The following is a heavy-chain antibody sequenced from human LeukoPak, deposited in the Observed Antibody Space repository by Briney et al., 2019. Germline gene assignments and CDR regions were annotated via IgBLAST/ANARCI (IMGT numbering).Heavy chain of an antibody. Sequence: GGSLRLSCAASGFTFSSYGMHWVSQAPGKGLEWVAFVRYDGSNKYYADSVKGRFTISRDNSKNTLYLQMNSLRAEDTAVYYCAKDPAHYYDSSGLDYWGQGTLVTVSS. CDR3: AKDPAHYYDSSGLDY. CDR1: GFTFSSYG. J-gene: IGHJ4*02. V-gene: IGHV3-30*02. CDR2: VRYDGSNK. D-gene: IGHD3-22*01.